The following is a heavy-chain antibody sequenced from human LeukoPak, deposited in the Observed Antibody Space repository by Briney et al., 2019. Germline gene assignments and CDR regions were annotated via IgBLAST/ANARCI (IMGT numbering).Heavy chain of an antibody. Sequence: SEALSLTCTVSGGSISSYYWSWIRQPPGKGVGWIGYIYYSGSTNYNPSLKSRVTISVDTSKNQFSLKLSSVTAADTAVYYCARGEGYYDSSGPNCFDPWGQGTLVTVSS. J-gene: IGHJ5*02. CDR2: IYYSGST. V-gene: IGHV4-59*08. CDR1: GGSISSYY. D-gene: IGHD3-22*01. CDR3: ARGEGYYDSSGPNCFDP.